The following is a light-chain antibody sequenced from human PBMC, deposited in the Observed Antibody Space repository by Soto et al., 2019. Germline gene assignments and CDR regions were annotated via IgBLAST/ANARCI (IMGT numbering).Light chain of an antibody. CDR2: ENN. V-gene: IGLV1-40*01. Sequence: QSVLTQPPSVSEAPGQRVTISCTGSSSNIGAGYEAPWYQQVPGTAPKLLIYENNNRPSGVPDRFSGSKSGTSASLAITGLQAEDEAEYYCQSYDSSLRGYVFGTGTKVTVL. CDR1: SSNIGAGYE. CDR3: QSYDSSLRGYV. J-gene: IGLJ1*01.